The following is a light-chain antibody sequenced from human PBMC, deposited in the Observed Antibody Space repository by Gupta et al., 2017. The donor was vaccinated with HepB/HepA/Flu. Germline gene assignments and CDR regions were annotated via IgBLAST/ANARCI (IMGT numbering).Light chain of an antibody. J-gene: IGLJ2*01. Sequence: SVLTQPPSVYVSPGQTATITCSGDTLGSKYVYLYRQKPGQSPGLVMYQDVNRPSGIPERFSGSNSGDTATLTISGTQTMDEADYYCQAWDSNTVIFGGGTKLTVL. CDR3: QAWDSNTVI. V-gene: IGLV3-1*01. CDR2: QDV. CDR1: TLGSKY.